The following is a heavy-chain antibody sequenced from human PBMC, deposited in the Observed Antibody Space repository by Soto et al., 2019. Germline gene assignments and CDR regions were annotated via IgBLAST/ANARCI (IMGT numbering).Heavy chain of an antibody. V-gene: IGHV3-23*01. J-gene: IGHJ3*02. D-gene: IGHD3-22*01. CDR3: AKDGSDTYYYDSSGRRGAFDI. Sequence: EVQLLESGGGLVQPGGSLRLSCAASGFTFSSYAMSWVRQAPGKGLEWVSAISGSGGSTYYADSVKGRFTISRDNSKNTLYVQMNSLRAEDTAVYYCAKDGSDTYYYDSSGRRGAFDIWGQGTMVTVSS. CDR1: GFTFSSYA. CDR2: ISGSGGST.